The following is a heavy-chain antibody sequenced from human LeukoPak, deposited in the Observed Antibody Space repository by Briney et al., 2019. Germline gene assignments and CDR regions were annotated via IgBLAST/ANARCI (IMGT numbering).Heavy chain of an antibody. V-gene: IGHV3-23*01. CDR3: AWRRHGYKDC. J-gene: IGHJ4*02. D-gene: IGHD5-24*01. Sequence: GGSLRLSCAASGFTFSSYAMSWVRQAPGKGLEWVSAISGSDSSTYYADSAYYADSVKGRFTISRDNSKNTLYLQMNSLRVEDTAVYYCAWRRHGYKDCWGQGTLVTVSS. CDR1: GFTFSSYA. CDR2: ISGSDSSTYYADSA.